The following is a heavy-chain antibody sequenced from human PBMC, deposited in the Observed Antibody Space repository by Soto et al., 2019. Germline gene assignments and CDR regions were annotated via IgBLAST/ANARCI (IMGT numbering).Heavy chain of an antibody. V-gene: IGHV3-43*01. CDR2: ISWDGGST. CDR1: GFTFDDYT. Sequence: GGSLRLSCAASGFTFDDYTMHWVRQAPGKGMEWVSLISWDGGSTYYADSVKGRFTISRDNSKNSLYLQMNSLRTEDTALYYCAKDLGYCSGRTSYATHVRGQGPTVTVSS. J-gene: IGHJ6*02. CDR3: AKDLGYCSGRTSYATHV. D-gene: IGHD2-15*01.